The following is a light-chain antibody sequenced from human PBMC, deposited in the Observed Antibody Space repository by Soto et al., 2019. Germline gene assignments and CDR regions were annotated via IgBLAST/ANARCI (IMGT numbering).Light chain of an antibody. CDR2: EVN. CDR1: SSDVGAYTS. Sequence: QSALTQPASVSGSPGQSITISCTGTSSDVGAYTSVSWYQQHPGKAPKLMIYEVNNRPSGVSNRFSGSKSANTASLTISGLQADDEAHYYCTSYTSDNRNYVFGTGTKLTVL. CDR3: TSYTSDNRNYV. V-gene: IGLV2-14*01. J-gene: IGLJ1*01.